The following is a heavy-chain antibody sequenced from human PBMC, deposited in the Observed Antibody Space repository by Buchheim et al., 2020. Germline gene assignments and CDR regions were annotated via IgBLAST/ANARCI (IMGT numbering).Heavy chain of an antibody. CDR3: ARARGIAAAGDNYYYYGMDV. D-gene: IGHD6-13*01. CDR1: GGTFSSYT. J-gene: IGHJ6*02. CDR2: IIPILGIA. Sequence: QVQLVQSGAEVKKPGSSVKVSCKASGGTFSSYTISWVRQAPGQGLEWMGRIIPILGIANYAQKFQGRVTITADKSTSTAYMELSSLRSEDTAVYYCARARGIAAAGDNYYYYGMDVWGQGTT. V-gene: IGHV1-69*02.